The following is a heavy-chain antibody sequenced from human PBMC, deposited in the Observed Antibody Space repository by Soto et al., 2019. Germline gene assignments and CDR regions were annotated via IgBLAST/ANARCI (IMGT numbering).Heavy chain of an antibody. Sequence: ASVKVSCKVSGYTLTELSMHWVRQAPGKGLEWMGGFDPEDGETIYAQKFRGRVTMTEDTSTDTAYMELSSLRSEDTAVYYCATSRRYDYGDYAMVFDYWGQGTLVTVSS. D-gene: IGHD4-17*01. J-gene: IGHJ4*02. CDR3: ATSRRYDYGDYAMVFDY. CDR2: FDPEDGET. CDR1: GYTLTELS. V-gene: IGHV1-24*01.